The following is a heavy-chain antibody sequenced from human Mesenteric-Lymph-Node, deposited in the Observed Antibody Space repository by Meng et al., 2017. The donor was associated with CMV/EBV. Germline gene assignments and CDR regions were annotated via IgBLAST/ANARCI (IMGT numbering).Heavy chain of an antibody. V-gene: IGHV3-30*02. D-gene: IGHD2-2*01. CDR1: GFTFSSYG. J-gene: IGHJ4*02. Sequence: GGSLRLSCAASGFTFSSYGMHWVRQAPGKGLEWVAFIRYDGSNKYYADSVKGRFTISRDNSKNTLYLQMNSLRAEDTAVYYCAKDPGPAPMYQFEYWGQGTLVTVSS. CDR2: IRYDGSNK. CDR3: AKDPGPAPMYQFEY.